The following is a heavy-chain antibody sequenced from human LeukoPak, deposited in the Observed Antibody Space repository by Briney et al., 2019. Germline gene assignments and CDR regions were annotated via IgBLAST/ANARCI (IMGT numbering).Heavy chain of an antibody. Sequence: SETLSLTCTVSGGSISSYYWSWIRQPPGKGLEWIGYIYYSGSTNYNPSLKSRVTISVDTSKNQFSLKLSSETAADTAVYYCARGWSGSWHRYFAYWGQGTLVTVPP. CDR1: GGSISSYY. D-gene: IGHD6-13*01. CDR3: ARGWSGSWHRYFAY. V-gene: IGHV4-59*08. CDR2: IYYSGST. J-gene: IGHJ4*02.